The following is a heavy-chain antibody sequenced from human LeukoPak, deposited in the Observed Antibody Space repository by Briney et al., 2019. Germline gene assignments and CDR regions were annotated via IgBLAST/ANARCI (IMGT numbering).Heavy chain of an antibody. V-gene: IGHV1-8*01. CDR2: MNPNSGNT. Sequence: GASVKVSCKASRYTFTSYDINWVRQATGQGLEWMGWMNPNSGNTGNAQKFQGRVTMTRNTSISTAYMELSSLSSEDTAVYYCARGRKLIVVVPAARYYYYGMDVWGQGTTVTVSS. D-gene: IGHD2-2*01. CDR1: RYTFTSYD. CDR3: ARGRKLIVVVPAARYYYYGMDV. J-gene: IGHJ6*02.